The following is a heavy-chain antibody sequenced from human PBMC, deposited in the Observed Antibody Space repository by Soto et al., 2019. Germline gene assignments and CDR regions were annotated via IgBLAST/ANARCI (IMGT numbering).Heavy chain of an antibody. CDR2: ISYDGSNK. J-gene: IGHJ4*02. CDR1: GFTFSSYA. Sequence: GGSLRLSCAASGFTFSSYAMHWVRQAPGKGLEWVAVISYDGSNKYYADSVKGRFTISRDNSKNTLYLQMNSLRAEDTAVYYCARVVRVVAADNTDDYWGQGTLVTVSS. D-gene: IGHD2-15*01. CDR3: ARVVRVVAADNTDDY. V-gene: IGHV3-30-3*01.